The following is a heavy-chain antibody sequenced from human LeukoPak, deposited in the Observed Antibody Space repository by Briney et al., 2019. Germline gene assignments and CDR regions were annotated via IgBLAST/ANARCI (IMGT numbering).Heavy chain of an antibody. V-gene: IGHV3-74*01. CDR1: GFTFTTYW. CDR3: ARDLYSGSVDY. D-gene: IGHD6-6*01. CDR2: ISTDGSST. J-gene: IGHJ4*02. Sequence: GGSLRLSCAASGFTFTTYWMHWVRQSPGKGLVWVSHISTDGSSTDYADSVKGRFTISRDNAKNTVYLQMNSLRAEDTGVYYCARDLYSGSVDYWGQGTLVTVSS.